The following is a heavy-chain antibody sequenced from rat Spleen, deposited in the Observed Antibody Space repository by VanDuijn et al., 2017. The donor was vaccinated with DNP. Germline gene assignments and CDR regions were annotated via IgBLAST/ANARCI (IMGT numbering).Heavy chain of an antibody. Sequence: EVQLVESGGGLVQPGRSMKLSCAASGFTFSNYDMAWVRQAPTKGLEWVASISYDGSSTYYRDSVKGRFTISRDNAKSTLYLQMDSLRSEDTATYYCTTDPVLVDYVMDAWGQGASVTVSS. V-gene: IGHV5-20*01. D-gene: IGHD1-1*01. J-gene: IGHJ4*01. CDR3: TTDPVLVDYVMDA. CDR1: GFTFSNYD. CDR2: ISYDGSST.